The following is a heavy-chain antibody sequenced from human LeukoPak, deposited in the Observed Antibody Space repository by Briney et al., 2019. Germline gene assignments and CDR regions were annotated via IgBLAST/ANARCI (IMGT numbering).Heavy chain of an antibody. J-gene: IGHJ4*02. Sequence: SVKVSCKASGGTFSSYAISWVRQAPGQGLEWMGGIIPIFGTANYAQKFQGRVTITADESTSTAYMELSSLRSEDTAVYYCARPGEDRGYSYGYNYWGRGTLVTVSS. CDR3: ARPGEDRGYSYGYNY. V-gene: IGHV1-69*01. CDR2: IIPIFGTA. CDR1: GGTFSSYA. D-gene: IGHD5-18*01.